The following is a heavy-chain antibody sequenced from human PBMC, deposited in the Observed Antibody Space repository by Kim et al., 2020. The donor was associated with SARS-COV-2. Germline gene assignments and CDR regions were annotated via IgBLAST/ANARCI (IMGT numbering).Heavy chain of an antibody. CDR3: AGGAAGYYPPPGF. V-gene: IGHV4-30-2*04. D-gene: IGHD3-22*01. Sequence: YNPSLKSRVTTSMDPSKNQFSLKLTSVTAADPAVYYCAGGAAGYYPPPGFWGQGTLVTVSS. J-gene: IGHJ4*02.